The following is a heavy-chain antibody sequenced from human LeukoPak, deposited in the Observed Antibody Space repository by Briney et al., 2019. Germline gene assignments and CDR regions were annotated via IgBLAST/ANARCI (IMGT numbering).Heavy chain of an antibody. D-gene: IGHD3-16*01. CDR1: GCDFSSFD. J-gene: IGHJ6*02. CDR2: VNPSSGNS. V-gene: IGHV1-8*01. Sequence: ASVKVSCKASGCDFSSFDVNWVRQAPGQGLEWMGWVNPSSGNSGYAQKFKGRVTMTTDTSTSTAYMELSSLRSEDTAVYYCARDLGYRLPYYDMDVWGQGTTVTVSS. CDR3: ARDLGYRLPYYDMDV.